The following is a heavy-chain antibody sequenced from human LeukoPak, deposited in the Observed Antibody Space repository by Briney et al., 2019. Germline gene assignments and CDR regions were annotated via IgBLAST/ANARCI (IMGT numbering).Heavy chain of an antibody. V-gene: IGHV3-48*04. J-gene: IGHJ4*02. Sequence: GGSLRLSCAASGFSFNSHSMNWVRQAPGKGLEWVSYVSSTTRTIFYADSVKGRFAISRDNAKNSLYLQMNSLRADDTAVYYCARAHSNWVGQFAYWGQGTLVTVSS. CDR2: VSSTTRTI. CDR1: GFSFNSHS. D-gene: IGHD4-11*01. CDR3: ARAHSNWVGQFAY.